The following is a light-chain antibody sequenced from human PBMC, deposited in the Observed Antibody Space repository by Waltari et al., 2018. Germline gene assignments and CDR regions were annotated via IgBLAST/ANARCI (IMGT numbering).Light chain of an antibody. J-gene: IGLJ2*01. V-gene: IGLV4-60*03. CDR1: RGHSSYI. Sequence: QPVLTQSSSASASLGSSVKLTCTLSRGHSSYIIAWHQQQPGKAPRYLRKLEGSGRSKRGSGVPDRFSGSSSGAYRYLTISTLQSEDEADYYCETWDSNIVVFGGGTKLTVL. CDR3: ETWDSNIVV. CDR2: LEGSGRS.